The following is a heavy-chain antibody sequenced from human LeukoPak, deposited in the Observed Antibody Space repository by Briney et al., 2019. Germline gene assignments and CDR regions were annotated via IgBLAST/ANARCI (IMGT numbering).Heavy chain of an antibody. CDR3: ARGVRYYDILTGYYPLGYMDV. Sequence: SETLSLTCAVYGGSFSGYYWSWIRQPAGKGLEWIGRIYTSGSTNYNPSLKSRVTISVDTPKNQFSLKLSSVTAADTAVYYCARGVRYYDILTGYYPLGYMDVWGKGTTVTISS. CDR1: GGSFSGYY. CDR2: IYTSGST. D-gene: IGHD3-9*01. J-gene: IGHJ6*03. V-gene: IGHV4-59*10.